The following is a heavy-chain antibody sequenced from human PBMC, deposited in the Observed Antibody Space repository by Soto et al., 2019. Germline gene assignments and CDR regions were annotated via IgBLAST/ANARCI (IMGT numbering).Heavy chain of an antibody. CDR2: INSDGSST. CDR1: GFTFSSYW. V-gene: IGHV3-74*01. Sequence: EVQLVESGGGLVQPGGSLRLSCAASGFTFSSYWMHWVRQAPGKGLVWVSRINSDGSSTSYADSVKGRFTISRDNAKNTLYLQMNSLRAEDTAVYYCARDPPYYDILTGSDSYYYGMDVWGQGTTVTVSS. J-gene: IGHJ6*02. D-gene: IGHD3-9*01. CDR3: ARDPPYYDILTGSDSYYYGMDV.